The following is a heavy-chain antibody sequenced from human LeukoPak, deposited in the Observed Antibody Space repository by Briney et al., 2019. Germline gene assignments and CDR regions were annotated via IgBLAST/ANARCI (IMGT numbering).Heavy chain of an antibody. CDR2: INHSGST. J-gene: IGHJ6*02. D-gene: IGHD1-26*01. V-gene: IGHV4-61*08. CDR3: ARAVGAAVYYYYGMDV. CDR1: GGSISSGGYY. Sequence: SETLSLTCTVSGGSISSGGYYWSWIRQPPGKGLEWIGEINHSGSTNYNPSLKSRVTISVDTSKNQFSLKLSSVTAADTAVYYCARAVGAAVYYYYGMDVWGQGTTVTVSS.